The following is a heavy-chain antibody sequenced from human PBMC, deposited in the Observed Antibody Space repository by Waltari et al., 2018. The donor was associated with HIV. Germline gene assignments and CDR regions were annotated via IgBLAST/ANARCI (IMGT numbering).Heavy chain of an antibody. J-gene: IGHJ3*02. CDR2: IYWDDDK. V-gene: IGHV2-5*02. Sequence: QITLKESGPTLVKPTQTLTLTCTFYGFSLSTSGVGVGWIRQPPGKALEWLALIYWDDDKRYSPSLKSRLTITKDTSKNQVVLTMTNMDPVDTATYYCARQGANYYDSSGYPPDDAFDIWGQGTMVTVSS. D-gene: IGHD3-22*01. CDR1: GFSLSTSGVG. CDR3: ARQGANYYDSSGYPPDDAFDI.